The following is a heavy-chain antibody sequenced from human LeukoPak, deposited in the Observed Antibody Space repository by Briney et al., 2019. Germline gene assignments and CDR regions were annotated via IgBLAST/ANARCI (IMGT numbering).Heavy chain of an antibody. D-gene: IGHD1-1*01. CDR1: GGSISSYY. CDR3: ASSGTEGSFDY. Sequence: SETLSLTCTVCGGSISSYYWSWIRQPPGKGLEWIGYIYYSGSTNYNPSLKSRVTISVDTSKNQFSLKLNSVTAADTAVYYCASSGTEGSFDYWGQGTLVTVSS. CDR2: IYYSGST. V-gene: IGHV4-59*01. J-gene: IGHJ4*02.